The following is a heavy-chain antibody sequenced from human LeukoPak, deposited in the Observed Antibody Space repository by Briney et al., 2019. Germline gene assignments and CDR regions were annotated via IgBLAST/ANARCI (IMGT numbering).Heavy chain of an antibody. Sequence: SETLSLTCTVSGDSISRSTYYWTWIRQPPGKGLEWIGHVYFSGTSSYNPSLKSRVTISADTSKNQFSLKLISVTAADTAVYFCARRRMIRGVIIFDYWGPGALVTVSS. J-gene: IGHJ4*02. CDR2: VYFSGTS. V-gene: IGHV4-61*01. CDR3: ARRRMIRGVIIFDY. CDR1: GDSISRSTYY. D-gene: IGHD3-10*01.